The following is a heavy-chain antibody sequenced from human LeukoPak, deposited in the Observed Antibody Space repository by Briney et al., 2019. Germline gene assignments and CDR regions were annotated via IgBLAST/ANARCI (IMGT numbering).Heavy chain of an antibody. CDR3: ARDRDRMVQGVTALFDY. CDR2: ISGSNGNT. CDR1: GYTFTTYG. J-gene: IGHJ4*02. Sequence: GASVKVSCKTSGYTFTTYGISWVRQAPGQGLEWMGWISGSNGNTKYAQKVQGRVTMTTDTSTTTAYMGVRSLRSDDTAVYYCARDRDRMVQGVTALFDYWGQGTLVTVSS. V-gene: IGHV1-18*04. D-gene: IGHD3-10*01.